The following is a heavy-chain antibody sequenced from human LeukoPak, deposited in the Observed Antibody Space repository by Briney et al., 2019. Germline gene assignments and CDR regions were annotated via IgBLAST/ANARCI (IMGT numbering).Heavy chain of an antibody. J-gene: IGHJ4*02. Sequence: SVKVSCKASGGTFSSYTISWVRQAPGQGLEWMGRIIPILGIANYAQKFQGRVTITADKSTSTAYMELSSLRSEDTAVYYCARDPPITAMATDWRQGTLVTVSS. D-gene: IGHD5-18*01. CDR1: GGTFSSYT. CDR3: ARDPPITAMATD. V-gene: IGHV1-69*04. CDR2: IIPILGIA.